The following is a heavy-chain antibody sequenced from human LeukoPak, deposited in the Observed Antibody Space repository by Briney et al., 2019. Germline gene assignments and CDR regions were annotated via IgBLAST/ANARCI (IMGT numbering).Heavy chain of an antibody. CDR2: INHSGST. CDR3: ARSTRSWFDP. J-gene: IGHJ5*02. Sequence: SETLSLTCAVYGGSFSGYYWSWIRQPPGKGLEWIGEINHSGSTNYNPSLKSRVTISVDTSKNHFSLKLSSVTAADTAVYYCARSTRSWFDPWGQGTLVTVSS. CDR1: GGSFSGYY. V-gene: IGHV4-34*01.